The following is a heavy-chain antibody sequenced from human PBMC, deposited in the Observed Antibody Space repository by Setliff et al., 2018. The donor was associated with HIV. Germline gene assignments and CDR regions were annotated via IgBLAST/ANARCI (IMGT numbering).Heavy chain of an antibody. J-gene: IGHJ3*02. V-gene: IGHV4-31*03. CDR3: ARVLNPSDAFDI. CDR1: GGAISSGYYY. Sequence: SETLSLTCSVSGGAISSGYYYWSWIRQHPGKGLEWIGYIYYSGSSYYNLSLKSRVTISVDTSKNQFSVKLSSVTAADTAVYYCARVLNPSDAFDIWGQGTMVTVSS. CDR2: IYYSGSS.